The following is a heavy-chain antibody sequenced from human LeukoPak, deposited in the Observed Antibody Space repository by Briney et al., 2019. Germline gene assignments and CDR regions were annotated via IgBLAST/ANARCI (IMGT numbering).Heavy chain of an antibody. J-gene: IGHJ4*02. CDR3: ARDYVDNFDSYGYIALDQ. CDR2: INPNSGST. CDR1: GYTFTDCY. Sequence: ASVKVSCKASGYTFTDCYIHWVRQAPGQGLEWMGWINPNSGSTNYAQNLQGRVSMTRDTSISTAHMELSRLRSDDTAVYYCARDYVDNFDSYGYIALDQWGQGTLVIVSS. V-gene: IGHV1-2*02. D-gene: IGHD3-22*01.